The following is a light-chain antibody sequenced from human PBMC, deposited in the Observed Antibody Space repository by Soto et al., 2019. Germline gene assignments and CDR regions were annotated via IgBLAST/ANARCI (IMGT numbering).Light chain of an antibody. V-gene: IGKV3-20*01. CDR3: QHYVGSPPYT. Sequence: EIVLTQSPGTLSLSPGERGSLSCRASQSVTSSYLAWYQQKLGQAPRLLIYGASRRATGIPDRFSGIGSGTVFTLTISGLETEDFAVYYCQHYVGSPPYTFGQGTKLEIK. J-gene: IGKJ2*01. CDR1: QSVTSSY. CDR2: GAS.